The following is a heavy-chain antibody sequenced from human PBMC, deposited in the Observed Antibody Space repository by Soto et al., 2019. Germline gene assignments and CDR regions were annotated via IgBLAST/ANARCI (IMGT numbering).Heavy chain of an antibody. CDR2: ISGSGGST. CDR3: AKDRVITFGGVMPLTFGY. CDR1: GFTFSSYA. V-gene: IGHV3-23*01. J-gene: IGHJ4*02. D-gene: IGHD3-16*01. Sequence: EVQLLESGGGLVQPGGSLRLSCAASGFTFSSYAMSWVRQAPGKGLEWVSAISGSGGSTYYADSVKGRFTISRDNYKNTLYMQMNSLRAEDTAVYYCAKDRVITFGGVMPLTFGYWGQGTLVTVSS.